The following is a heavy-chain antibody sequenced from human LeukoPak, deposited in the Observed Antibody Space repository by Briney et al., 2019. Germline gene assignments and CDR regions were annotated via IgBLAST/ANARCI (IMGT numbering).Heavy chain of an antibody. J-gene: IGHJ5*02. CDR2: IYYSGST. CDR1: GGSISSGSYY. CDR3: ARVQAGDYCSGGSCYSRVTWFDP. V-gene: IGHV4-39*07. Sequence: PSETLSLTCTVSGGSISSGSYYWGWIRQPPGKGLEWIGSIYYSGSTYYNPSLKSRVTISVDTSKNQFSLKLSSVTAADTAVYYCARVQAGDYCSGGSCYSRVTWFDPWGQGTLVTVSS. D-gene: IGHD2-15*01.